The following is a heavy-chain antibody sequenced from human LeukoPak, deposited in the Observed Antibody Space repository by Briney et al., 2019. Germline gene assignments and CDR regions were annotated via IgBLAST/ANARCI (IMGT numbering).Heavy chain of an antibody. CDR3: AKDSQVISTYYFDY. CDR1: GFTFSSYA. CDR2: ISGSGGTT. D-gene: IGHD2-21*01. J-gene: IGHJ4*02. V-gene: IGHV3-23*01. Sequence: GGSLRLSCAASGFTFSSYAVSWVRQAPGEGLEWVSAISGSGGTTYYPNSVKGRFTISRDNSKNTLYLQMNSLRAEDTAVYYCAKDSQVISTYYFDYWGQGTLVTVSS.